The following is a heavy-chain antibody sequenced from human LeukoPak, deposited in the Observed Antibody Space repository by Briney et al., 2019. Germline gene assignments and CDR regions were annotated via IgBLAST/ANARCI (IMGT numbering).Heavy chain of an antibody. CDR1: GFTFSSYT. CDR3: ARDLSFKVFDP. Sequence: GGSLRLSCAASGFTFSSYTMNWVRQAPGKGLEWVSSISSSSSYIYYADSMKGRFTISRDNGKNSLYLQMSSLRAEDTAVYYCARDLSFKVFDPWGQGTLVTVSS. V-gene: IGHV3-21*01. D-gene: IGHD2/OR15-2a*01. CDR2: ISSSSSYI. J-gene: IGHJ5*02.